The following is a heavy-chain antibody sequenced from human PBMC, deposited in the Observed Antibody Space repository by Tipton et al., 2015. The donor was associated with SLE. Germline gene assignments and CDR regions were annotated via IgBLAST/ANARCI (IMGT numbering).Heavy chain of an antibody. CDR2: IYYSGST. J-gene: IGHJ4*02. CDR3: ASPYGSGSYHDY. D-gene: IGHD3-10*01. V-gene: IGHV4-59*04. CDR1: GGSISSYY. Sequence: LRLSCTVSGGSISSYYWSWIRQPPGKGLEWIGYIYYSGSTYYNPSLKSRVTISVDTSKSQFSLRLNSVTAADTAVYYCASPYGSGSYHDYWGQGTLVTVSS.